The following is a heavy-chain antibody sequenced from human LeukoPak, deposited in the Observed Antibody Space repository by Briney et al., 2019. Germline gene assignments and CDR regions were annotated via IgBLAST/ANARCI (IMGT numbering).Heavy chain of an antibody. D-gene: IGHD6-19*01. CDR2: IFYSGST. V-gene: IGHV4-61*10. CDR3: ARHAGGWSYFDY. CDR1: GGSISSASYY. J-gene: IGHJ4*02. Sequence: SETLSLTCTVSGGSISSASYYWSWIRQPAGKGLEWIGYIFYSGSTNYNPSFKSRVTISVDTSKNRLSLDLKSVTAADTAVYYCARHAGGWSYFDYWGQGTLATVSS.